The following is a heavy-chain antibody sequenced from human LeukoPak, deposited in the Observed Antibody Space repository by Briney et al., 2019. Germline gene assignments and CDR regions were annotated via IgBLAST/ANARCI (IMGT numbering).Heavy chain of an antibody. CDR2: INGSGGST. CDR1: GFTFSSYA. J-gene: IGHJ4*02. CDR3: AKGALYSSSTLYYFDY. D-gene: IGHD6-6*01. V-gene: IGHV3-23*01. Sequence: PGGSLRLSCAASGFTFSSYAMSWVRQAPGKGLGWVSAINGSGGSTYYADSVKGRFTISRDNSKNTLYLQMNSLRAEDTAVYYCAKGALYSSSTLYYFDYWGQGTLVTVSS.